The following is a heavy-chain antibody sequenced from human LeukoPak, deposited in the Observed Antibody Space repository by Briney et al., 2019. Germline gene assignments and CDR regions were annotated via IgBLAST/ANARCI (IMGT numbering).Heavy chain of an antibody. CDR3: ARQRGNYGAFDI. D-gene: IGHD4-11*01. CDR2: IYYSGST. CDR1: GGSISSSSHY. J-gene: IGHJ3*02. Sequence: PSETLSLTCTVSGGSISSSSHYWGWIRQPSGKGLEWIGSIYYSGSTYYNPSLKSRVTISVDTSKNQFSLKLSSVTAADTAVYYCARQRGNYGAFDIWGQGTMVTVSS. V-gene: IGHV4-39*01.